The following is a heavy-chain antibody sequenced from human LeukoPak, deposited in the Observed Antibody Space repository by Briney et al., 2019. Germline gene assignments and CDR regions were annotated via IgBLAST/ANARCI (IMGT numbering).Heavy chain of an antibody. CDR1: GFSFSGYW. CDR3: ARDSRGTTFDY. J-gene: IGHJ4*02. CDR2: INQDGSAQ. V-gene: IGHV3-7*01. D-gene: IGHD3-16*01. Sequence: GGSLRLSCTASGFSFSGYWMSWVRQAPGKGLEWVANINQDGSAQYYVDSVKGRFTISRDNAKNSLYLQMNSLRVEDTAVYYCARDSRGTTFDYWGQGTLVTVSS.